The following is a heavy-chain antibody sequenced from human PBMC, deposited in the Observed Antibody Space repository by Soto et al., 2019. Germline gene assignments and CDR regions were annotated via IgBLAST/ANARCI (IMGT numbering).Heavy chain of an antibody. Sequence: GGSLRLSCVASGFTFSSYWMSWVRQAPGKGLEWVANIKQDGSEKYYVDSVKGRFTISRDNAKNSLYLQMNSLRAEDTAVYYCARRGNASRGGDYDFWSGYYDYYYYYMDVWGKGTTVTVSS. CDR3: ARRGNASRGGDYDFWSGYYDYYYYYMDV. CDR1: GFTFSSYW. J-gene: IGHJ6*03. V-gene: IGHV3-7*01. CDR2: IKQDGSEK. D-gene: IGHD3-3*01.